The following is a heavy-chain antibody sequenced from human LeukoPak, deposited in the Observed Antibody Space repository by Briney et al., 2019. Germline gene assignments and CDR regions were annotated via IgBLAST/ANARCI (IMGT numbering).Heavy chain of an antibody. J-gene: IGHJ3*02. CDR2: IYCSGST. CDR1: GDSISSYY. CDR3: ARSRGGYYYDSSGYVI. V-gene: IGHV4-59*01. D-gene: IGHD3-22*01. Sequence: SETLSLTCTVSGDSISSYYWSWIRQPPGKGLEWIGYIYCSGSTNYNPSLKSRVTISVDKSKNQFSLKLSSVTAADTAVYYCARSRGGYYYDSSGYVIWGQGTMVTVSS.